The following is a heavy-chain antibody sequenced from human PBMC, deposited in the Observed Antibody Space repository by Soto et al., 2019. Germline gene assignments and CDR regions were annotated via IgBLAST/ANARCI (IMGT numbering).Heavy chain of an antibody. CDR2: ISWNSGSI. Sequence: EVQLVESGGGLVQPGRSLRLSCAASGFTFDDYAMHWVRQAPGKGLEWVSGISWNSGSIGYADSVKGRFTISRDNAKNSLYLQMNSLRAEDTALYYCAKDIARGGFLEWAIGPVGMDVWGKGTTVTVSS. CDR1: GFTFDDYA. J-gene: IGHJ6*04. CDR3: AKDIARGGFLEWAIGPVGMDV. V-gene: IGHV3-9*01. D-gene: IGHD3-3*01.